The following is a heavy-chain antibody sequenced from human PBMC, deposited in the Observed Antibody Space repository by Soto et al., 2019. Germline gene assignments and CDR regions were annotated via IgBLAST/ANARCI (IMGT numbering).Heavy chain of an antibody. V-gene: IGHV4-59*01. Sequence: SETLSLTCTVSGGSISSYYWSWIRQPPGKGLEWIGYIYYSGSTNYNPSLKSRVTISVDTSKNQFSLKLSSVTAADTAVYYCARDNGSGSNDWFDPWGQGTLVTVSS. D-gene: IGHD3-10*01. CDR1: GGSISSYY. CDR3: ARDNGSGSNDWFDP. J-gene: IGHJ5*02. CDR2: IYYSGST.